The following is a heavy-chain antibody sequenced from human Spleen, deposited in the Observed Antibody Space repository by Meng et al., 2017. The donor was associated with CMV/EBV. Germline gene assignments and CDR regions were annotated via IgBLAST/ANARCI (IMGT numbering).Heavy chain of an antibody. Sequence: SRSTCSKYWMHWVRQAPGKGLVWVSRIDSDGSNTSYADSVKGRFTISRDNAKNTLFLQMNSLRAEDTAVYYCARSGKGNWNYWYFDLWGRGTLVTVSS. CDR1: RSTCSKYW. D-gene: IGHD1-20*01. CDR2: IDSDGSNT. J-gene: IGHJ2*01. CDR3: ARSGKGNWNYWYFDL. V-gene: IGHV3-74*01.